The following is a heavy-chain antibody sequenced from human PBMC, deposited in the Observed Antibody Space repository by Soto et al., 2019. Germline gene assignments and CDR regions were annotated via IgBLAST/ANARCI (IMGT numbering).Heavy chain of an antibody. CDR3: ASRSPALDY. CDR1: GFTFGIYG. D-gene: IGHD2-2*01. J-gene: IGHJ4*02. CDR2: IWYDGSNQ. Sequence: QVQLVESGGGVVKPGRSLRLSCAGSGFTFGIYGLPGVRQAPGKGREWVAVIWYDGSNQYYADSVKGRFTISRDNSKNTLYLQMNSLRVEDTAVYYCASRSPALDYWGQGTLVTVSS. V-gene: IGHV3-33*01.